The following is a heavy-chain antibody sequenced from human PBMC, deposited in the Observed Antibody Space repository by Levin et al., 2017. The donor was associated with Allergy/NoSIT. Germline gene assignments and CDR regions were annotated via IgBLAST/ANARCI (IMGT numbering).Heavy chain of an antibody. Sequence: GESLKISCAASGFSFSSYSVTWVRQAPGRGLEWVSSISNSGSYTHYADSVKGRFTISRDNAKNSLYLQMNSLRSEDTAVYYCATNKVLYPMTHYKYWGQGTLVTVSS. CDR1: GFSFSSYS. D-gene: IGHD4/OR15-4a*01. V-gene: IGHV3-21*01. CDR3: ATNKVLYPMTHYKY. CDR2: ISNSGSYT. J-gene: IGHJ4*02.